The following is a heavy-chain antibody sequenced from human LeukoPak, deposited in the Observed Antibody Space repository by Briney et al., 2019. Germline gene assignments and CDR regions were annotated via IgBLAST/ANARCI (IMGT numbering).Heavy chain of an antibody. Sequence: GGSLRLSCAATGFTFSNYWMHWVRQAPGKGLVWVSRINSDGINTSYADSVKGRFTISRDNAKNTLNLQMNSLRAEDTAVYYCARDLGQYYDTSDNWFDPWGQGTLVTVSS. V-gene: IGHV3-74*01. CDR1: GFTFSNYW. CDR2: INSDGINT. J-gene: IGHJ5*02. D-gene: IGHD3-22*01. CDR3: ARDLGQYYDTSDNWFDP.